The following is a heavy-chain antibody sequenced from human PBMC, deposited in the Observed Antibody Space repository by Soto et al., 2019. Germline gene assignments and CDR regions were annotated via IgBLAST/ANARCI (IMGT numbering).Heavy chain of an antibody. Sequence: EVQLVESGGGLVQPGGSLRLSCAASGFTFSSSWMHWVRQPPGKGLVWVSYINSDGSTTTFADSVKGRFTISRDNAKNTVYLQMNSLSAEDTAVYYCTRDWSYASESWGQGTLVTVSS. J-gene: IGHJ5*02. V-gene: IGHV3-74*01. CDR3: TRDWSYASES. D-gene: IGHD3-16*01. CDR1: GFTFSSSW. CDR2: INSDGSTT.